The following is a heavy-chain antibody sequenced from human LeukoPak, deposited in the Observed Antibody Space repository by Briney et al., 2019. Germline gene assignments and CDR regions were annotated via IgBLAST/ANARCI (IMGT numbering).Heavy chain of an antibody. D-gene: IGHD3-16*01. CDR2: VSGSSGGT. CDR1: GFTFSSYA. V-gene: IGHV3-23*01. CDR3: ARDRPGGGINGMDV. J-gene: IGHJ6*02. Sequence: GGSPRLSCAASGFTFSSYALGWVRQAPGQGLEWVSSVSGSSGGTHYADSVKGRFTISRDNSQNTLYLQMNSLRAEDTAIYYCARDRPGGGINGMDVWGQGTAVTVSS.